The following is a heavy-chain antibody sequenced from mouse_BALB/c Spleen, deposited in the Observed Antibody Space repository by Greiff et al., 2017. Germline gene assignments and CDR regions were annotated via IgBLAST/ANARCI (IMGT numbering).Heavy chain of an antibody. CDR3: ARRNYDYDYWYFDV. CDR2: ISNGGGST. CDR1: GFTFSSYT. D-gene: IGHD2-4*01. V-gene: IGHV5-12-2*01. Sequence: EVMLVESGGGLVQPGGSLKLSCAASGFTFSSYTMSWVRQTPEKRLEWVAYISNGGGSTYYPDTVKGRFTISRDNAKNTLYLQMSSLKSEDTAMYYCARRNYDYDYWYFDVWGAGTTVTVSS. J-gene: IGHJ1*01.